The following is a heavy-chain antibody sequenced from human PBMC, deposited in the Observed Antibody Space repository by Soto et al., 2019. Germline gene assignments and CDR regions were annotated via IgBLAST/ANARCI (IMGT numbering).Heavy chain of an antibody. CDR1: GGTFSSYA. D-gene: IGHD4-17*01. CDR3: ARGPPTVTTHHFDY. J-gene: IGHJ4*02. Sequence: QVQLVQSGAEVKKPGSSVKVSCKASGGTFSSYAISWVRQAPGQGLEWMGGIIPIFGTANYAQKFQGRVTITGGESTGTAYMARSSLRSEDTAVYYCARGPPTVTTHHFDYWGQGTLVTVSS. CDR2: IIPIFGTA. V-gene: IGHV1-69*01.